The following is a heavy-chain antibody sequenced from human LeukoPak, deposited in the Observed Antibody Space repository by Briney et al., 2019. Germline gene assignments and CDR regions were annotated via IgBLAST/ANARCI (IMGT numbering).Heavy chain of an antibody. Sequence: ASVKVSCKASGYTFTSYYMHWVRQAPGQGLEWMGIINPSGGSTSYAQKFQGRVTMTRDTSTSTVYMELSSLRSEDTAVYYCARETRAKPLRTGTTGPSAEYFQHWGQGTLVTVSS. J-gene: IGHJ1*01. CDR1: GYTFTSYY. CDR3: ARETRAKPLRTGTTGPSAEYFQH. CDR2: INPSGGST. V-gene: IGHV1-46*01. D-gene: IGHD1-7*01.